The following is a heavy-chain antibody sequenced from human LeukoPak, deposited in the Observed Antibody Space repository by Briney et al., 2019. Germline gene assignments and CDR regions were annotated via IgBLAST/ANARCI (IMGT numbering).Heavy chain of an antibody. J-gene: IGHJ5*02. V-gene: IGHV5-51*01. CDR1: GYSFTSYW. CDR3: ARHLGNWFDP. Sequence: GESLKISGKGSGYSFTSYWISWVRQMPGKGLEWMGVIYPADSDTKYSPSFQGQVTMSVDKSISTAYLQWSSLKVSDTAMYYCARHLGNWFDPWGQGTLVTVSS. D-gene: IGHD3-16*01. CDR2: IYPADSDT.